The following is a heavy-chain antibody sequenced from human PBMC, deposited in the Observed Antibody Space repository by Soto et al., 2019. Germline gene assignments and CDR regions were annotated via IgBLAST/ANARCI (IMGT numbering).Heavy chain of an antibody. J-gene: IGHJ4*02. CDR2: IWYDGSNK. Sequence: PGGSLRHSCAASGFPFSSYGMHWVRQAPGKGLEWVAVIWYDGSNKYYADSVKGRFTISRDNSKNTLYLQMNSLRAEDTAVYYCARDLQDSSGYYYFDYWGQGTLVTVSS. CDR1: GFPFSSYG. CDR3: ARDLQDSSGYYYFDY. D-gene: IGHD3-22*01. V-gene: IGHV3-33*01.